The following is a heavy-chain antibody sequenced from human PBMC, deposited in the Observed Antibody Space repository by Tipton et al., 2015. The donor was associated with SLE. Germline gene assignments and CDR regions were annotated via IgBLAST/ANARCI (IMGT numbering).Heavy chain of an antibody. CDR2: IWYDGSNK. CDR3: ARDFWSGKFDY. CDR1: GFTFSSYA. D-gene: IGHD3-3*01. V-gene: IGHV3-33*08. J-gene: IGHJ4*02. Sequence: SLRLSCAASGFTFSSYAMSWVRQAPGKGLEWVAVIWYDGSNKYYADSVKGRFTISRDNSKNTLYLQMNSLRAEDTAVYYCARDFWSGKFDYWGQGTLVTVSS.